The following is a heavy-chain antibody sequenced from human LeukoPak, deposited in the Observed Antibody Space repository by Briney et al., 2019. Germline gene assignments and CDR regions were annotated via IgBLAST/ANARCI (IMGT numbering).Heavy chain of an antibody. D-gene: IGHD2-21*02. Sequence: GGSLRLSCAASGFSVNSNYMSWVRQAPGKGLEWVSVIYSGGTTYYADSVKGRFTISRDNSKNTLYLQMNSLRAEDTAVYYCARGSRDCGGDCSYDYWGQGTLVTVSS. V-gene: IGHV3-53*01. CDR2: IYSGGTT. CDR3: ARGSRDCGGDCSYDY. CDR1: GFSVNSNY. J-gene: IGHJ4*02.